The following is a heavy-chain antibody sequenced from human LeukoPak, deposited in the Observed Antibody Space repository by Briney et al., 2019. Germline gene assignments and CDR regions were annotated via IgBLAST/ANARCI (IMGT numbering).Heavy chain of an antibody. D-gene: IGHD2-15*01. Sequence: ASVKVSCKASSFIFNNYGISWVRQAPGQGLEWMGWISVYNDNTKYSQNLQGRVTLTTDKSTNTAYMELRSLRSDDTAIYYCARAVSGGSSFFYMDVWGKGTTVAISS. V-gene: IGHV1-18*01. CDR3: ARAVSGGSSFFYMDV. CDR2: ISVYNDNT. J-gene: IGHJ6*03. CDR1: SFIFNNYG.